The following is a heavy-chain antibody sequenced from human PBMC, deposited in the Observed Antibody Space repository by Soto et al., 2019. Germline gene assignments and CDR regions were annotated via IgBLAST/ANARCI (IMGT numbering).Heavy chain of an antibody. D-gene: IGHD3-22*01. J-gene: IGHJ4*02. CDR1: GYSFTSYW. CDR3: ARHSYYYDSSGLYYFDY. CDR2: IDPSDSYT. V-gene: IGHV5-10-1*01. Sequence: PGESLKISCKVPGYSFTSYWIRCVRQMHGKGLEWMGRIDPSDSYTNYSPSFQGHVTISADKSISTAYLQWSSLKASDTAMYYCARHSYYYDSSGLYYFDYWGQGTLVTVSS.